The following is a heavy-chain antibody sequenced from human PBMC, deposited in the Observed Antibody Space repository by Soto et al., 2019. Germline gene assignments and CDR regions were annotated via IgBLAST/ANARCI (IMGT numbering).Heavy chain of an antibody. D-gene: IGHD3-3*01. CDR1: GFTFSSYA. Sequence: PGGSLRLSCAASGFTFSSYAMSWVRQAPGKGLEWVSAISGSGGSTYYADSVKGRFTISRDNSKNTLYLQMNSLRAEDTAVYYCAWGVTIFGVAPYYFDYWGQGTLVTVSS. CDR3: AWGVTIFGVAPYYFDY. J-gene: IGHJ4*02. CDR2: ISGSGGST. V-gene: IGHV3-23*01.